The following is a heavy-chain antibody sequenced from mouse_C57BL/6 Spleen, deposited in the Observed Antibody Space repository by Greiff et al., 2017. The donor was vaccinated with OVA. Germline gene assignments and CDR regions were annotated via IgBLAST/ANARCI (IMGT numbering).Heavy chain of an antibody. Sequence: QVQLQQSGAELVKPGASVKLSCKASGYTFTSYWMHWVKQRPGQGLEWIGMIHPNSGSTNYNEKFKSKATLTVDKSSSTAYMQLSSLTSEDSAVYYCARTDYDYAYYLDYWGQGTTLTVSS. V-gene: IGHV1-64*01. J-gene: IGHJ2*01. CDR2: IHPNSGST. CDR3: ARTDYDYAYYLDY. D-gene: IGHD2-4*01. CDR1: GYTFTSYW.